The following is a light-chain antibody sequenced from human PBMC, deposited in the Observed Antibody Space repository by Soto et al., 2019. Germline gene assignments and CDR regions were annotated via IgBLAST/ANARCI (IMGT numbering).Light chain of an antibody. CDR2: GAS. Sequence: ESVSTQSPASLSLSPGERATLSSRASQSVDSYLVWYQQKPGQAPRLLIFGASNRATGIPARFSGSGSGTDLTLTINSLEPDDFAVYYCQQRDSWPITFGQGTRLEI. CDR1: QSVDSY. CDR3: QQRDSWPIT. V-gene: IGKV3-11*01. J-gene: IGKJ5*01.